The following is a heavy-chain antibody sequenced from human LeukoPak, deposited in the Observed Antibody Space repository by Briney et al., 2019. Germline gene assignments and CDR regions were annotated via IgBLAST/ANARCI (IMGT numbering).Heavy chain of an antibody. Sequence: LSLTCTVSGGSIRSSYYYWGWIRQPPGKGLEWISYISGTSATIYYADSVKGRFTISRDNAKNSLYLQMNSLRVEDTAVYYCARDSSAGSSGFWGQGTLVTVSS. D-gene: IGHD6-25*01. CDR1: GGSIRSSYYY. V-gene: IGHV3-11*04. J-gene: IGHJ4*02. CDR3: ARDSSAGSSGF. CDR2: ISGTSATI.